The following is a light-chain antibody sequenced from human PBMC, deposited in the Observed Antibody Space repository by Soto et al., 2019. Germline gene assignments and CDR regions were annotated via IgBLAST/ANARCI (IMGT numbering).Light chain of an antibody. V-gene: IGKV3-20*01. CDR2: GAS. CDR1: QSVSSSY. CDR3: QHYSSSPPEFT. Sequence: IVLTQSPGTLSLSPGERATLSCSASQSVSSSYLAWYQQRPGQAPRLLIFGASYRATGIPDRFSGSGSGTDFTLTISRLEPEDFAVYYCQHYSSSPPEFTFGPGTKVDSK. J-gene: IGKJ3*01.